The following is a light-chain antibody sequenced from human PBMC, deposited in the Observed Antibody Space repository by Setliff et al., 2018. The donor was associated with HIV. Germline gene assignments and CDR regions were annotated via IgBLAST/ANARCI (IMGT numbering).Light chain of an antibody. Sequence: QSVLAQPPSASGTPGQRVTISCSGSSSNIGSNTVNWYQQLPGTAPKLLIYSNNQRPSGVPDRFSGSKSGTSASLAISGLQAEDEGDYYCYSYTAGTSYVFGGGTKVTVL. CDR2: SNN. CDR1: SSNIGSNT. V-gene: IGLV1-44*01. J-gene: IGLJ1*01. CDR3: YSYTAGTSYV.